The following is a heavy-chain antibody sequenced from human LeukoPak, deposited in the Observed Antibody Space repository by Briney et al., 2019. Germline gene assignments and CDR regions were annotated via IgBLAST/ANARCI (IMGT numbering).Heavy chain of an antibody. Sequence: PSETLSLTCAVYGGSISSYYWSWIRQPAGKGLEWIGRIDTSGNTNYKPSLKSRVTMSVDTSKKQFSLKLSSVTAADTAVYYCARVSSSWYQDWYFDLWGRGTLVTVSS. CDR1: GGSISSYY. CDR2: IDTSGNT. V-gene: IGHV4-59*10. J-gene: IGHJ2*01. D-gene: IGHD6-13*01. CDR3: ARVSSSWYQDWYFDL.